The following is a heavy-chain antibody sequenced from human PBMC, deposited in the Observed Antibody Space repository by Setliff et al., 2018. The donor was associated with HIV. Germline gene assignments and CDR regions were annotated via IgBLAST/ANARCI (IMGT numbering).Heavy chain of an antibody. J-gene: IGHJ4*02. D-gene: IGHD3-16*01. CDR3: AKDLGLREGSSPFDN. CDR2: IIGSGGST. V-gene: IGHV3-23*01. CDR1: GFTFASYA. Sequence: PGGSLRLSCAASGFTFASYAMNWVRQAPGKGLEWVSTIIGSGGSTFYADSVKGRFTISRDNSKNTVYLQLNSLRAEDTAVYYCAKDLGLREGSSPFDNWGQGTLVTVSS.